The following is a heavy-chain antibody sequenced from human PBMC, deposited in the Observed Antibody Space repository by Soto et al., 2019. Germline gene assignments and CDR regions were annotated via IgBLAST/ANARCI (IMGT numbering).Heavy chain of an antibody. Sequence: GGSLRLSCAASGFTFSSYGMHWVRQAPGKGLEWVAVISYDGSNKYYADSVKGRFTISRDNSKNTLYLQMNSLRAEDTAVYYCAKDSLYYYGMDVWGQGTTVTVSS. CDR3: AKDSLYYYGMDV. CDR2: ISYDGSNK. V-gene: IGHV3-30*18. J-gene: IGHJ6*02. CDR1: GFTFSSYG.